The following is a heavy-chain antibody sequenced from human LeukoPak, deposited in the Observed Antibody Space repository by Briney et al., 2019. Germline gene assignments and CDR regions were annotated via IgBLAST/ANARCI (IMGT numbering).Heavy chain of an antibody. Sequence: SETLSLTCTVSGGSINSYWSWIRQPVGKGLEWIGRISGSGTITYNPALQSRLSISIDTSKNQFSLKLMSVTAADTAVYYCARDSGTTGEVKFDPWGQGTLVTVSS. J-gene: IGHJ5*02. CDR2: ISGSGTI. D-gene: IGHD3-10*01. CDR3: ARDSGTTGEVKFDP. V-gene: IGHV4-4*07. CDR1: GGSINSY.